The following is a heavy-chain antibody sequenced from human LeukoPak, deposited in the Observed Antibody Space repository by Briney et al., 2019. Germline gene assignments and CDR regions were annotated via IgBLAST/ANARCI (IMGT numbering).Heavy chain of an antibody. J-gene: IGHJ4*02. CDR2: IKQDGSDK. CDR1: GFTFSTYW. CDR3: ARVRCSSNSCFPDY. D-gene: IGHD2-2*01. V-gene: IGHV3-7*01. Sequence: QPGGSLRLSCAASGFTFSTYWMSWVRQAPGKGLEWVANIKQDGSDKYYVDSVKGRFTISRDNAENSLFLQMNSLRAEDTAVYYCARVRCSSNSCFPDYWGQGTLVTVSS.